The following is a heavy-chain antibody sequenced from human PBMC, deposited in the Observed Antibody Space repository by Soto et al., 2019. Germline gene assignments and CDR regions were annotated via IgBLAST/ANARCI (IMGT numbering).Heavy chain of an antibody. J-gene: IGHJ6*02. CDR1: GFTFNHYS. Sequence: EVQLLESGGGLVQPGGSLRLSCAASGFTFNHYSMSWVRQAPGKGLEWVSHISASGDALYYADSVKGRFTISRDNSKNTLYLKMNSLRAKDTGVYYWADPVTAATHYDNYDMDVWGQGTTVTVSS. CDR3: ADPVTAATHYDNYDMDV. CDR2: ISASGDAL. V-gene: IGHV3-23*01. D-gene: IGHD2-2*01.